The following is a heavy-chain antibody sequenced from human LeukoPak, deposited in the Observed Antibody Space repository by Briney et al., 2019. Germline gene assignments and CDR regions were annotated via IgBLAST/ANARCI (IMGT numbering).Heavy chain of an antibody. CDR3: AREGGDTATFYGY. V-gene: IGHV3-48*01. CDR2: ISSSSSTI. D-gene: IGHD5-18*01. CDR1: GFTFSSYS. Sequence: GGSLRLSCAASGFTFSSYSMNWVRQAPGKGLEGVSYISSSSSTIYYADSVKGRFTISRDNAKNSQYLQMNSLRAEDTAVYYCAREGGDTATFYGYWGQGTLVTVSS. J-gene: IGHJ4*02.